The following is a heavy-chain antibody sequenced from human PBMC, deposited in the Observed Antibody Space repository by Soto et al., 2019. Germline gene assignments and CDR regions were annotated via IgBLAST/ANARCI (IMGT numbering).Heavy chain of an antibody. V-gene: IGHV4-39*01. D-gene: IGHD6-19*01. CDR1: GGSISSSSYY. CDR2: IYYSGST. J-gene: IGHJ6*02. CDR3: VRHNHYSSGWFYDYYYGMDV. Sequence: PSETLSLTRTVSGGSISSSSYYWGWIRQPPGKGLEWIGSIYYSGSTYYNPSLKSRVTISVDTSKNQFSLKLSSVTAADTAVYYCVRHNHYSSGWFYDYYYGMDVWGQGTTVTVSS.